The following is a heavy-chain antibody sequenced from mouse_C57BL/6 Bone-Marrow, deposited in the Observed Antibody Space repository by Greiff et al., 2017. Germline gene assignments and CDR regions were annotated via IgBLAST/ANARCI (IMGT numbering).Heavy chain of an antibody. D-gene: IGHD3-1*01. J-gene: IGHJ4*01. CDR3: TTKGPGWNYAMDY. Sequence: EVKLMESGAELVRPGASVKLSCTASGFNIKDDYMPWVKQRPEQGLEWIGWIDPENGDTEYASKFQGKATITADTSSNTAYLQLSSLTSEDTAVYYCTTKGPGWNYAMDYWGQGTSVTVSS. V-gene: IGHV14-4*01. CDR2: IDPENGDT. CDR1: GFNIKDDY.